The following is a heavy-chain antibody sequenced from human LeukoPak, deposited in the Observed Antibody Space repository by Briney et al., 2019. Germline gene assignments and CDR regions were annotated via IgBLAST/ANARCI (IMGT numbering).Heavy chain of an antibody. Sequence: SVKVSCKASGGTFISYAISWVRQAPGQGLEWMGRIIPILGIANYAQKFQGRVTITADKSTSTAYMELSSLRSEDTAVYYCARESSSPDYDFWSGQPSPIDYWGQGTLVTVSS. CDR1: GGTFISYA. J-gene: IGHJ4*02. CDR2: IIPILGIA. V-gene: IGHV1-69*04. CDR3: ARESSSPDYDFWSGQPSPIDY. D-gene: IGHD3-3*01.